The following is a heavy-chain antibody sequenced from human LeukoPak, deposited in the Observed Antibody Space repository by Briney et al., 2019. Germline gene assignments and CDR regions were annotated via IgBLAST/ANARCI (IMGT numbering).Heavy chain of an antibody. J-gene: IGHJ4*02. D-gene: IGHD4/OR15-4a*01. CDR3: ARVKITRPDYI. CDR1: GGSISSYY. CDR2: IYYSGST. Sequence: SETLSLTCTVSGGSISSYYWSWIRQPPGKGLEWIGYIYYSGSTNYNPSLKSRVTISVDTSKNQFSLKLSSVTAADTAVYYCARVKITRPDYIWSQGALVTVSS. V-gene: IGHV4-59*01.